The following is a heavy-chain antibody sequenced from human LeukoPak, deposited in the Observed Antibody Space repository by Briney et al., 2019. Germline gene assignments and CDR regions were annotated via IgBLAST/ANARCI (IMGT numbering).Heavy chain of an antibody. D-gene: IGHD3-3*01. CDR1: GGSISSFY. CDR2: IYTSGTT. J-gene: IGHJ5*02. CDR3: ARYGDFWDGRSWFDP. Sequence: PSETLSLTCNVSGGSISSFYLSWIRQPPGKGLEWIGYIYTSGTTKYNPSLKSRLTMSVDTSNSQFLLKLSSVTAADTAVYYCARYGDFWDGRSWFDPWGQGTLVTVSS. V-gene: IGHV4-4*09.